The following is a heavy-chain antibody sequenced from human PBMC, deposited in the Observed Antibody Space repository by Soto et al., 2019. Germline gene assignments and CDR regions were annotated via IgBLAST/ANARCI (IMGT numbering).Heavy chain of an antibody. CDR1: GDSISSNSAA. Sequence: PSQTLSLTCAISGDSISSNSAAWNWIRQSPSRGLEWLGRTYYRSKWYNDYAVSVKSRITINPDTSKNQFSLQLNSVTPEDTAVYYCARESRLYCSSTSCFSSGSWYYYYGMDVWGQGTTVTVSS. V-gene: IGHV6-1*01. CDR2: TYYRSKWYN. CDR3: ARESRLYCSSTSCFSSGSWYYYYGMDV. D-gene: IGHD2-2*01. J-gene: IGHJ6*02.